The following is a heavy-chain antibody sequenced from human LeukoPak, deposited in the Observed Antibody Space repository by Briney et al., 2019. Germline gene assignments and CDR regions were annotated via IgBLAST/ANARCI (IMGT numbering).Heavy chain of an antibody. CDR3: AVNSTKHTFDI. CDR2: IFYSGST. J-gene: IGHJ3*02. CDR1: GGSISTYY. D-gene: IGHD1-1*01. Sequence: KSSETLSLTCTVSGGSISTYYWSWIRQSPGKGLEWIGSIFYSGSTNYNPSLKSRVTISVDTSKNQFSLELSSVTAADTAVYYCAVNSTKHTFDIWGQGTMVTASS. V-gene: IGHV4-59*08.